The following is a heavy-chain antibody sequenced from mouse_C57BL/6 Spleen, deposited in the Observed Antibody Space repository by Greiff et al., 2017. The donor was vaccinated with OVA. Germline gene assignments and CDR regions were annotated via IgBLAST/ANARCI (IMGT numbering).Heavy chain of an antibody. CDR1: GFTFTAYY. V-gene: IGHV7-3*01. CDR3: ARSPSYSRMDY. Sequence: EVHLVESGGGLVQPGGSLSLSCAASGFTFTAYYMSWVRQTPGKALEWMGFIRNTANGYTTEYSASVKGRFTISRENSQSILYLQMNALRAEYSATYYCARSPSYSRMDYWGQGTSVTVSS. J-gene: IGHJ4*01. CDR2: IRNTANGYTT. D-gene: IGHD2-12*01.